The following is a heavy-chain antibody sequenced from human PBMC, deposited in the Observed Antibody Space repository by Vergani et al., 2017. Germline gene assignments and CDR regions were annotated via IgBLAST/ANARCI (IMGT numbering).Heavy chain of an antibody. CDR1: GGSISNNNW. V-gene: IGHV4-4*02. Sequence: QVQLQESGPGLVKPSGTLSLTCAFSGGSISNNNWWSWVRQPPGKGLEWIGEIYHSGNTNYNPSLQSRATISVDESKNQFSLKLNSVTAADTAVYYCASLRFLQWTPVDYWGQGTLVTVSS. CDR2: IYHSGNT. D-gene: IGHD3-3*01. CDR3: ASLRFLQWTPVDY. J-gene: IGHJ4*02.